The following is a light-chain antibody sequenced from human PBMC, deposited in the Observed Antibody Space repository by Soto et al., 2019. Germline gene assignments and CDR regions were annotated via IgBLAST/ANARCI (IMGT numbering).Light chain of an antibody. CDR3: AAWDDSLNRFYV. Sequence: QSVLTQPPSASGTPGQRVTISCSGSSSNIGSNTVNWYQQLPGTAPKLLIYSNNQRPSGVPDRFSGSKSGTSASLAISGLQSEDEADYYRAAWDDSLNRFYVFGTGPKVTVL. V-gene: IGLV1-44*01. J-gene: IGLJ1*01. CDR2: SNN. CDR1: SSNIGSNT.